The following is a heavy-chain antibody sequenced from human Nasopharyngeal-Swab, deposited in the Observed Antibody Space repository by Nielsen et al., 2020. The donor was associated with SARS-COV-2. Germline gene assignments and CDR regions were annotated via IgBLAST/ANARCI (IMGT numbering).Heavy chain of an antibody. CDR3: ARDWGSSGWYKMNFYYYYGMDV. Sequence: SETLSLTCTVSGGSISSGGYYWSWIRQHPGKGLEWIGYIYYSGSTYYNPSLKSRLTISVDTSKNQFSLKLSSVTAADTAVYYCARDWGSSGWYKMNFYYYYGMDVWGQGTTVTVSS. CDR2: IYYSGST. J-gene: IGHJ6*02. CDR1: GGSISSGGYY. D-gene: IGHD6-19*01. V-gene: IGHV4-31*03.